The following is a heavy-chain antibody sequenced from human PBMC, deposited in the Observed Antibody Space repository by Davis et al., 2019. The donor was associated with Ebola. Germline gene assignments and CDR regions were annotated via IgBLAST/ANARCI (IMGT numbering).Heavy chain of an antibody. J-gene: IGHJ4*02. Sequence: GESLKISCAASGFSFSSYWIHWVRQGPGKGLEWVSRISPDGDRSGYADSVKGRFTISRDNAKNTLYLQMNSLRVEDTAVYYCARDFDRVREWGQGTLVTVSS. V-gene: IGHV3-74*01. CDR3: ARDFDRVRE. CDR1: GFSFSSYW. D-gene: IGHD3-22*01. CDR2: ISPDGDRS.